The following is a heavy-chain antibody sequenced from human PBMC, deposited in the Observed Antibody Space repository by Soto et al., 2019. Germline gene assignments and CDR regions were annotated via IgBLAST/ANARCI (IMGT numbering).Heavy chain of an antibody. D-gene: IGHD3-16*01. CDR3: GRFGVIEFNWFDP. CDR1: GGSISSYY. V-gene: IGHV4-59*01. CDR2: IYYSGST. J-gene: IGHJ5*02. Sequence: SETLSLTCTVSGGSISSYYWSWIRQPPGKGLEWIGYIYYSGSTNYNPSLKSRVTISVDTSKNQFSLKLSSVTAADTAVYYCGRFGVIEFNWFDPWGQGTLVTVSS.